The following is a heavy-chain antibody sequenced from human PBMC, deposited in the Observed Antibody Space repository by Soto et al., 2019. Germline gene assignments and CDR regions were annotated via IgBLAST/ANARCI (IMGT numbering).Heavy chain of an antibody. Sequence: GGSLRLSCAASGFTFSSYAMSWVRQAPGKGLEWVSAISGSGGSTYYADSVKGRFTISRDNSKNTLYLQMNRLRAEDTAVYYCAKAPDFWSGSNWFDTWGQGTMVTVS. CDR2: ISGSGGST. V-gene: IGHV3-23*01. J-gene: IGHJ5*02. CDR1: GFTFSSYA. CDR3: AKAPDFWSGSNWFDT. D-gene: IGHD3-3*01.